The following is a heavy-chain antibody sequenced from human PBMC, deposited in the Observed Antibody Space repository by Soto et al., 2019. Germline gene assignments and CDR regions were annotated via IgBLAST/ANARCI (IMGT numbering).Heavy chain of an antibody. CDR2: ISSNGGST. CDR1: GFTFSSYA. D-gene: IGHD5-12*01. CDR3: VKVVDSNWFDP. V-gene: IGHV3-64D*06. J-gene: IGHJ5*02. Sequence: GGSLRLSCSASGFTFSSYAMHWVRQAPGKGLEYVSAISSNGGSTYYADYVKGRFTISRDNSKNTLYLQMSSLRAEDTAVYYCVKVVDSNWFDPWGQGTLVTVSS.